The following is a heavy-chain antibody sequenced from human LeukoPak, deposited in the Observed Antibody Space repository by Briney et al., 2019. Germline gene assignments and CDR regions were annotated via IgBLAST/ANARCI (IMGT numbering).Heavy chain of an antibody. J-gene: IGHJ4*02. CDR2: MNPNSGNT. V-gene: IGHV1-8*01. D-gene: IGHD3-10*01. CDR1: GYTFTSYD. Sequence: EASVKVSCKASGYTFTSYDINWVRQATGQGLEWMGWMNPNSGNTGYAQKFQGRVTMTRNTSISTAYMELSSLRSEDTAVYYCARGHLSTVLLWFGESYYFDYWGQGTLVTVSS. CDR3: ARGHLSTVLLWFGESYYFDY.